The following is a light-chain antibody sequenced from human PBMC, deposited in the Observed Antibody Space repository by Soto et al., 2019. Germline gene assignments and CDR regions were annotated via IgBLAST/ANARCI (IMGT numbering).Light chain of an antibody. CDR2: GAA. Sequence: EIVMTQSPATLSVSPGERATLSCRASQSVFSSLAWYQQKPGQAPRLLIYGAATRATGIPARFSGSGSGTEFTLTISRLEPEDFAVYYCQQYGSSPRTFGQGTKV. V-gene: IGKV3-15*01. J-gene: IGKJ1*01. CDR3: QQYGSSPRT. CDR1: QSVFSS.